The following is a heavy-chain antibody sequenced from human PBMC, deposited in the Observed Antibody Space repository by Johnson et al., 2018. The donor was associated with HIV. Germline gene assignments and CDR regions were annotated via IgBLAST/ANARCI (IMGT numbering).Heavy chain of an antibody. D-gene: IGHD1-26*01. J-gene: IGHJ3*02. V-gene: IGHV3-15*01. CDR3: TSLVGAYAFDI. Sequence: KGRFTISRDDSKNTLYLQMNSLKTEDTAVYYCTSLVGAYAFDIWGQGTMVTVSS.